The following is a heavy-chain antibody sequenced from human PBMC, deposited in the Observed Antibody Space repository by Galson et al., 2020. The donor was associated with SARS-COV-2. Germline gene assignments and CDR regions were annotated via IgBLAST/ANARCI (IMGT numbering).Heavy chain of an antibody. J-gene: IGHJ3*02. V-gene: IGHV3-23*01. D-gene: IGHD2-15*01. CDR1: GFTFTNYA. CDR3: ASTPPNTGYCSGVTCYSFSGGGAFDI. Sequence: GESLKISCAASGFTFTNYAMSWVRQAPTKGLEWVSAISSSGTNTYYADSVRGRLTISRDNSKNMLYLQMNSLRAEDTAVYYCASTPPNTGYCSGVTCYSFSGGGAFDIWGQGTMVTVSS. CDR2: ISSSGTNT.